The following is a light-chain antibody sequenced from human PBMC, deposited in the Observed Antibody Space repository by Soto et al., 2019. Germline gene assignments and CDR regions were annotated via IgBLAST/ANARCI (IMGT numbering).Light chain of an antibody. CDR3: CSYAGSSLV. Sequence: QSALTQPRSVSGSPGQSVTISGTGASGDIGGYNYVSWYQHHPGKAPKLIIFDVNKRPSGVPDRFSGSKSGNTASLTISGLQPEDEADYYCCSYAGSSLVFGGGTKLTVL. V-gene: IGLV2-11*01. J-gene: IGLJ2*01. CDR1: SGDIGGYNY. CDR2: DVN.